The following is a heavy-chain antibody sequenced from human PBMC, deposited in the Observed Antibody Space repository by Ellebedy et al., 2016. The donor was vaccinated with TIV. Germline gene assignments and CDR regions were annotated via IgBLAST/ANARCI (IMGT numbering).Heavy chain of an antibody. J-gene: IGHJ4*02. V-gene: IGHV1-2*02. D-gene: IGHD1-26*01. CDR1: GYTFTGYY. CDR3: ARDPDSGSSNFDY. Sequence: AASVKVSCKASGYTFTGYYMHWVRQAPGQGLEWMGWINPNSGGTNYAQKFQGRVTMTRDTSISTAYMELNRLRSDDTAVYYCARDPDSGSSNFDYWGQGTLVTVSS. CDR2: INPNSGGT.